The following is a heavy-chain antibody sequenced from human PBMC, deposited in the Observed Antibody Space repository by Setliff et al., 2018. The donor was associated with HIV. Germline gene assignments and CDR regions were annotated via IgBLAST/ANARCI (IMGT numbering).Heavy chain of an antibody. V-gene: IGHV1-46*01. CDR2: INPSGST. D-gene: IGHD6-19*01. Sequence: SVKVSCKASGYTFTSYYMHWVRQAPGQGLEWMAVINPSGSTTYSQNFQGRITVTRDTSTNTVYMDLSSLTSEDTAIYYCVRDLPGPAISSGWMKNLFDPWGQGTLVTVSS. J-gene: IGHJ5*02. CDR1: GYTFTSYY. CDR3: VRDLPGPAISSGWMKNLFDP.